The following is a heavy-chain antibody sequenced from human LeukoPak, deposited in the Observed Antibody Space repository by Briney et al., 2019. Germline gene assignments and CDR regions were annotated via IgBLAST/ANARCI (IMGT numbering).Heavy chain of an antibody. V-gene: IGHV3-23*01. CDR1: GFTFSTYT. Sequence: PGGSLRLSCAGSGFTFSTYTMSWVRQAPGKGLEWVSAIFGSGSGTYYADSVKGRFTTSRDNSKNTVYLQMNSLRAEDTAVHYCAKDRVPDSGWDIDFWGQGTLVTVSS. J-gene: IGHJ4*02. CDR3: AKDRVPDSGWDIDF. CDR2: IFGSGSGT. D-gene: IGHD6-19*01.